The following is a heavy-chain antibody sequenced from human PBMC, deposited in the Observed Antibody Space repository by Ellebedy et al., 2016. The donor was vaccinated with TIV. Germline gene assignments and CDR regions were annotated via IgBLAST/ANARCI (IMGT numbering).Heavy chain of an antibody. Sequence: PGGSLRLSCAASGFTFSSYAMHWVRQAPGKGLEWVAVISYDGSNKYYADSVKGRFTISRDNSKNTLYLQMNSLRAEDTAVYYCAKEATVTTGVFDYWGQGTLVTVSS. J-gene: IGHJ4*02. CDR2: ISYDGSNK. CDR1: GFTFSSYA. CDR3: AKEATVTTGVFDY. V-gene: IGHV3-30*07. D-gene: IGHD4-17*01.